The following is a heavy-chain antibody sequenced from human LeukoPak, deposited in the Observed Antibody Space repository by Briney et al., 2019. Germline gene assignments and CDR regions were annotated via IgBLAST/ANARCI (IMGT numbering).Heavy chain of an antibody. V-gene: IGHV3-21*01. CDR3: ARGQFCGGDCFYFDL. CDR1: GFPFSTYW. D-gene: IGHD2-21*01. Sequence: GGSLRLSCAAPGFPFSTYWMNWVRQAPGKGLEWISAITSRSSFIHYADSLKGRFTISRDNAKNSLYLQLNSLRAEDTALYFCARGQFCGGDCFYFDLWGQGSLVTVSS. CDR2: ITSRSSFI. J-gene: IGHJ4*02.